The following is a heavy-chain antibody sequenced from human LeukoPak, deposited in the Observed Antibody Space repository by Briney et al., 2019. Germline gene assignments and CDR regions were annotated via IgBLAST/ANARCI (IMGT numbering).Heavy chain of an antibody. J-gene: IGHJ4*02. D-gene: IGHD5-12*01. V-gene: IGHV1-2*02. CDR3: ARDRAVATIGGVDY. CDR2: INLNSGGT. CDR1: GGTFSSYA. Sequence: ASVKVSCKASGGTFSSYAISWVRQAPGQGLEWMGWINLNSGGTNYAQKFQGRVTMTRDTSISTAYMELSSLRSDDTAVYYCARDRAVATIGGVDYWGQGTLVTVSS.